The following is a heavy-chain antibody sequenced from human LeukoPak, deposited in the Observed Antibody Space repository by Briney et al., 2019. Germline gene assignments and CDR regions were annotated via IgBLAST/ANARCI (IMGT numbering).Heavy chain of an antibody. CDR3: ARGLTYWYFDL. Sequence: SETLSLTCTVSGGSISSYYWSWIRQPPGKGLEWIGYIYYSGSTNYNPSLKSRVIISVDTSKNQFSLKLSSVTAADTAVYYCARGLTYWYFDLWGRGTLVTVSS. CDR1: GGSISSYY. J-gene: IGHJ2*01. D-gene: IGHD4/OR15-4a*01. V-gene: IGHV4-59*01. CDR2: IYYSGST.